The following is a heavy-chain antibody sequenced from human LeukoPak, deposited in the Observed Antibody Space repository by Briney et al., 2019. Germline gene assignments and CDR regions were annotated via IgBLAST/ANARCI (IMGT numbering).Heavy chain of an antibody. J-gene: IGHJ4*02. CDR1: GFTFSSYW. CDR3: ARRRGYCSSTSCSHYYFDF. D-gene: IGHD2-2*01. Sequence: VGSLGLSCAASGFTFSSYWMSWVRQAPGKGLEWVANIKQDGSEKYYVDPVKGRFTISRDNAKNSLYLQMNSLRAEDTAVYYCARRRGYCSSTSCSHYYFDFWGRGTLVIVSS. CDR2: IKQDGSEK. V-gene: IGHV3-7*01.